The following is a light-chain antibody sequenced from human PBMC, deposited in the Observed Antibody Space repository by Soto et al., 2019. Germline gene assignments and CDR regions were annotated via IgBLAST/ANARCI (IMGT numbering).Light chain of an antibody. V-gene: IGLV2-14*03. CDR3: NSYTTSSTRV. Sequence: QSALTHPASVSGSPGQSITISCTGTSSDVGGYTSVSWYQQHPGKAPKLMIYDVSNRPSGVSDRFSGSKSGNTASLTISGLQAEDEADYYCNSYTTSSTRVFGTGTKLTVL. CDR2: DVS. CDR1: SSDVGGYTS. J-gene: IGLJ1*01.